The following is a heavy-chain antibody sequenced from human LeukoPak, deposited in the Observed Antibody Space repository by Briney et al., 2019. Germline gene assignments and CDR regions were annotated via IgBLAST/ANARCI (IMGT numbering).Heavy chain of an antibody. V-gene: IGHV3-23*01. CDR2: ISGSGGST. D-gene: IGHD3-22*01. Sequence: GGSLRLSCAASGFTFSSYAMSWVRQAPGKGLEWVSSISGSGGSTSYADSVKGRFTISRDDSKSTLFLQINSLRAEDTAVYYCAKDGLSSSGMDYWGQGTLVTVSS. CDR1: GFTFSSYA. J-gene: IGHJ4*02. CDR3: AKDGLSSSGMDY.